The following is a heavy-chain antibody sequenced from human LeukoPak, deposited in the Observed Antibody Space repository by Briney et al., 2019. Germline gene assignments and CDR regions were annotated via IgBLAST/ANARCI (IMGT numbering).Heavy chain of an antibody. CDR3: ARARSGYEEFDY. D-gene: IGHD5-12*01. CDR1: GGTSSSYA. CDR2: IIPILGIA. Sequence: SVKVSCKASGGTSSSYAISWVRQAPGQGLEWMGRIIPILGIANYAQKFQGRVTITADKSTSTAYMELSSLRSEDTAVYYCARARSGYEEFDYWGQGTLVTVSS. J-gene: IGHJ4*02. V-gene: IGHV1-69*04.